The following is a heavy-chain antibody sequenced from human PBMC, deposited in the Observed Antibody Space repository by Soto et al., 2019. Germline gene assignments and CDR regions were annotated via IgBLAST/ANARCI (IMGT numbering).Heavy chain of an antibody. Sequence: QVQLVESGGGVVQPGRSLRLSCAASGFTFSSYGMHWVRQAPGKGLEWVAVIWYDGSNKYYADSVKGRFTISRDNSKNTLYQQMNSLRAEDTAVYYCARESTYIADYWGQGTLVTVSS. J-gene: IGHJ4*02. D-gene: IGHD2-15*01. V-gene: IGHV3-33*01. CDR1: GFTFSSYG. CDR3: ARESTYIADY. CDR2: IWYDGSNK.